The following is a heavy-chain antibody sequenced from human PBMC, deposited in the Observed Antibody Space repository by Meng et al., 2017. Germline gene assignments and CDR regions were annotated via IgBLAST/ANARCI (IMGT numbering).Heavy chain of an antibody. V-gene: IGHV1-69*01. J-gene: IGHJ4*02. CDR2: IIPIFGTA. CDR3: ASNDGTGDRTGGDY. CDR1: GGTFSSSA. Sequence: PVVGSGAEVKSPGSSVKVSCKASGGTFSSSATSWVRQASGQGLEWMGGIIPIFGTANYAQKFQGRVTITADESTSTAYMELSSLRSEDTAVYYCASNDGTGDRTGGDYWGQGTLVTVSS. D-gene: IGHD7-27*01.